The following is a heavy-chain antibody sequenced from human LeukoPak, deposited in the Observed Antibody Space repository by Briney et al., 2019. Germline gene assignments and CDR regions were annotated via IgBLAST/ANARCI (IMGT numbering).Heavy chain of an antibody. J-gene: IGHJ4*02. CDR3: ARGQQWLEAFDY. D-gene: IGHD6-19*01. CDR2: INPNSGGT. Sequence: ASVKVSCKASGYTFTGYYIHRVRQAPGQGLEWMGWINPNSGGTHYAQKFQGRVTMTRDTSISTAYMELSRLRSDDTAVYYCARGQQWLEAFDYWGLGTLVTVSS. CDR1: GYTFTGYY. V-gene: IGHV1-2*02.